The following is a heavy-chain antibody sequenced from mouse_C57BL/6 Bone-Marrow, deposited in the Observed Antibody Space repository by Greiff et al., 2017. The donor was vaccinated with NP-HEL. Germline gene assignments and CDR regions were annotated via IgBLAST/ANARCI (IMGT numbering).Heavy chain of an antibody. CDR1: GFSLTSYA. CDR2: IWTGGGT. J-gene: IGHJ4*01. CDR3: ARTDGYYPDYYAMDY. V-gene: IGHV2-9-1*01. Sequence: VQLVESGPGLVAPSQSLSITCTVSGFSLTSYAISWVRQPPGKGLEWLGVIWTGGGTNYNSALKSRLSISKDNSKSQVFLKMNSLQTDYTARYYCARTDGYYPDYYAMDYWGQGTSVTVSS. D-gene: IGHD2-3*01.